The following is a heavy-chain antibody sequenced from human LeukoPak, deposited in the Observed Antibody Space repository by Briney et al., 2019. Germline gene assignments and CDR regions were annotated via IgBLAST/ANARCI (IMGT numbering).Heavy chain of an antibody. CDR1: GGSFSGYY. CDR2: ITHSGYT. D-gene: IGHD1-20*01. J-gene: IGHJ3*01. V-gene: IGHV4-34*01. Sequence: PSETLTLTCAVYGGSFSGYYWSWIRQPPGKGLEWIGEITHSGYTNYTPSLKSRVTISVDTSKNQFSLRFRSVTAADSAMYYCASINWDGGDDAFDVWGQGTMVTVSS. CDR3: ASINWDGGDDAFDV.